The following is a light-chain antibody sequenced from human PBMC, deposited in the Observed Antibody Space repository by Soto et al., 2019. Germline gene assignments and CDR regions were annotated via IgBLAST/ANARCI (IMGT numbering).Light chain of an antibody. V-gene: IGLV2-11*01. J-gene: IGLJ1*01. CDR1: SSDVGGYDY. Sequence: LTQPRSVSASPGQSVAISCTGTSSDVGGYDYVSWYQQHPGKAPKLMIYNVHKRPSGVPDRFSGSKSGNTASLTISGLQAEDEADYYCCSFAGDPYVFGTGTKVTVL. CDR3: CSFAGDPYV. CDR2: NVH.